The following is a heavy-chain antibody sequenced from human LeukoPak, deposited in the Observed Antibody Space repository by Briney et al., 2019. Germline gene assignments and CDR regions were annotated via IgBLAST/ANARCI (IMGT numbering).Heavy chain of an antibody. D-gene: IGHD3-10*02. CDR3: AELGITMIGGV. J-gene: IGHJ6*04. CDR2: IYSTGST. Sequence: PGGSLRLSCAASKFSVSSNYMTWVRQAPGKGLEWVSVIYSTGSTYYADSVKGRFTISRGNSKNTLYLQMNSLRAEDTAVYYCAELGITMIGGVWGKGTTVTISS. CDR1: KFSVSSNY. V-gene: IGHV3-66*01.